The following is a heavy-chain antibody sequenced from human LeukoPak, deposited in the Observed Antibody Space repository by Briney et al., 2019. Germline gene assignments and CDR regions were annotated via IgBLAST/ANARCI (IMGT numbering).Heavy chain of an antibody. V-gene: IGHV4-59*12. CDR3: ARYLED. J-gene: IGHJ4*02. Sequence: RPSETLSLTCSVSDGSINSYYWNWIRRPPGKGLEWIGYIYYNGNTNYSPSLKSRVTMSVDTSKNQFSLKLSSVTAADTAMYYCARYLEDWGQGTLVTVSS. CDR2: IYYNGNT. CDR1: DGSINSYY.